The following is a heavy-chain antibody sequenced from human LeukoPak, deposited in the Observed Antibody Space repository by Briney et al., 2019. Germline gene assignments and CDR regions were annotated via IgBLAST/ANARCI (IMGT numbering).Heavy chain of an antibody. V-gene: IGHV3-23*01. CDR1: GITFSSYA. Sequence: GGSLRLSCAASGITFSSYAVSWVRQAPGKGLEWVSAISNTGGNTYYADSVKGRFTISRDNPKNTVHLQMNSLRAEDTAVYYCAKEKTTVITPGIDYWGQGTLVTVSS. D-gene: IGHD4-23*01. CDR2: ISNTGGNT. CDR3: AKEKTTVITPGIDY. J-gene: IGHJ4*02.